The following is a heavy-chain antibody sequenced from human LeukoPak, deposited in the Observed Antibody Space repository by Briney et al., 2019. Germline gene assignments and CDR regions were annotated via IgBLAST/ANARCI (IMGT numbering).Heavy chain of an antibody. CDR2: INPSGGST. V-gene: IGHV1-46*01. J-gene: IGHJ4*02. Sequence: GASVKVSCKASGYTFTSYYMHWVRQAPGQGLEWMGIINPSGGSTSYAQKFQGRVTMTRDTSTSTVYMELSSLRSEDTTVYYCARDSSTWEAGDYWGQGTLVTVSS. CDR3: ARDSSTWEAGDY. D-gene: IGHD6-13*01. CDR1: GYTFTSYY.